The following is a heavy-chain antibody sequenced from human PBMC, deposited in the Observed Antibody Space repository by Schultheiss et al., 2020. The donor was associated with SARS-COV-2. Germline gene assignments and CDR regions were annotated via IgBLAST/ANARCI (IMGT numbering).Heavy chain of an antibody. V-gene: IGHV4-34*01. CDR1: GGSISSYY. Sequence: SETLSLTCTVSGGSISSYYWSWIRQPPGKGLEWIGEINHSGSANYNPSLRSRGTISVDTSKNQFSLKLSSVTAADTAVYYCARDPRRGMDVWGQGTTVTVSS. J-gene: IGHJ6*02. CDR3: ARDPRRGMDV. CDR2: INHSGSA.